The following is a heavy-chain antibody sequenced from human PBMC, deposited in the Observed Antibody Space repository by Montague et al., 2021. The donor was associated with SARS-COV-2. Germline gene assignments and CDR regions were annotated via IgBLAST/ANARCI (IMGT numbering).Heavy chain of an antibody. CDR3: ARSLLLWIGSAKGICFDP. Sequence: SETLSLTCTVSGGSISSSSYYWGWIRQPPGKGLEWIGSIYYSGSTYYNPSLKSRVTISVDTSKNQFSLKLSSVTAADTAVYYCARSLLLWIGSAKGICFDPWGQGALVTVSS. CDR2: IYYSGST. V-gene: IGHV4-39*01. CDR1: GGSISSSSYY. J-gene: IGHJ5*02. D-gene: IGHD3-10*01.